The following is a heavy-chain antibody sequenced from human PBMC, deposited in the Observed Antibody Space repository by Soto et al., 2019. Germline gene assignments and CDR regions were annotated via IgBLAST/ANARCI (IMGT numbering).Heavy chain of an antibody. CDR2: IDTVTGNT. V-gene: IGHV1-3*04. CDR1: GYTFTTYA. Sequence: QVQLVQSGTEEKKPGASVKVSCKPCGYTFTTYAIHWVRQAPGQRFEWMGWIDTVTGNTKYSQKFQGRVTFTRDISASTAYMELSILRPEDTAIYFCASYGSGSYYDWGQGSPVAVSS. J-gene: IGHJ4*02. D-gene: IGHD3-10*01. CDR3: ASYGSGSYYD.